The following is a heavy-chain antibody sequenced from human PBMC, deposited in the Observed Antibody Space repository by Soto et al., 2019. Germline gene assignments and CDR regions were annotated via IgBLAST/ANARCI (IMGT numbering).Heavy chain of an antibody. CDR2: VKSKNDGGTT. CDR3: TTDSYITSIIVRFDY. J-gene: IGHJ4*01. CDR1: GFTFSNAW. Sequence: GGSLRLSYAASGFTFSNAWINWVRQAPGKGLEWVGRVKSKNDGGTTDFAAPVKGRFAISRDDSKNMVYLEMNSLQTEDTAIYYCTTDSYITSIIVRFDYWGHGTLVTVSS. V-gene: IGHV3-15*07. D-gene: IGHD3-22*01.